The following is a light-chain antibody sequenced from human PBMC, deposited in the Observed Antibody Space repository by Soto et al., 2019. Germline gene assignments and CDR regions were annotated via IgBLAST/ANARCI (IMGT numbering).Light chain of an antibody. CDR1: SSDVGGYNY. J-gene: IGLJ1*01. CDR3: SSYTEVNLYV. V-gene: IGLV2-14*03. Sequence: QSALTQPASVSGSPGQSISISCTGTSSDVGGYNYVSWYQHQPCKAPKLVSFDVSGRPSGISNRFSGSKSGNTASLTISGLRPEDEADYYCSSYTEVNLYVVGTGTKLTVL. CDR2: DVS.